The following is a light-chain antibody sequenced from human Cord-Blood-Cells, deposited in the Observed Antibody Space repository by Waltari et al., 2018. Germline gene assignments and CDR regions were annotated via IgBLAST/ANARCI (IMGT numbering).Light chain of an antibody. CDR3: QQYGSSPWT. Sequence: EIVLTPSPGTLSLSPGERPSLSCRASQSVSSSYLAWYQQKPGQAPRLLIYGASSRATGIPDSFSGSGSGTDFTLTISRLEPEDFAVYYCQQYGSSPWTFGQGTKVEIK. J-gene: IGKJ1*01. CDR1: QSVSSSY. CDR2: GAS. V-gene: IGKV3-20*01.